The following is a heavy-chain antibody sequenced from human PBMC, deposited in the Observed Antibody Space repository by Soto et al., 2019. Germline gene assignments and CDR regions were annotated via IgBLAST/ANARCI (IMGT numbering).Heavy chain of an antibody. D-gene: IGHD3-22*01. CDR3: ARGERREDVSGYKSFFFDD. CDR1: GASVNSGSSY. V-gene: IGHV4-61*01. J-gene: IGHJ4*02. Sequence: PGTLSLTCAVSGASVNSGSSYWSWIRQPPGKGLEWIGYLYRSGTTNYNPSLKSRVTISVDTSKSQFSLKLTSVTAADTAVYYCARGERREDVSGYKSFFFDDCGKGTLVT. CDR2: LYRSGTT.